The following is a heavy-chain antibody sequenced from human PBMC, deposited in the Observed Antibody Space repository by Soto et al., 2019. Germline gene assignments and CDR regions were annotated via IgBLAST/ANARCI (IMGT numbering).Heavy chain of an antibody. CDR1: GVSIRGSVSRYY. CDR3: ARALFNTDWYYFDS. J-gene: IGHJ4*02. Sequence: PSETLSLTCTVSGVSIRGSVSRYYWSWVRQPPGKGLEWIGEIYHSGSTNYNPSLKSRVTISADKSKNQFSLKLSSVTAADTAVYYCARALFNTDWYYFDSWGQGALVTVSS. V-gene: IGHV4-4*02. CDR2: IYHSGST. D-gene: IGHD3-9*01.